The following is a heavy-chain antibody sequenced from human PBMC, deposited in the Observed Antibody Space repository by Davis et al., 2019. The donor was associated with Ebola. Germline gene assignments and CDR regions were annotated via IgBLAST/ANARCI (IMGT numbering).Heavy chain of an antibody. V-gene: IGHV3-21*01. CDR2: ISSDSDYI. D-gene: IGHD5-18*01. CDR1: GFTFSTYS. CDR3: ARGTAMVD. J-gene: IGHJ4*02. Sequence: GGSLRLSCAASGFTFSTYSMSWVRQAPGKGLEWVSSISSDSDYIYYADSAKGRFTISRDNAKNSLYLQMNSLRAEDTAVYYCARGTAMVDWGQGTLVTVSS.